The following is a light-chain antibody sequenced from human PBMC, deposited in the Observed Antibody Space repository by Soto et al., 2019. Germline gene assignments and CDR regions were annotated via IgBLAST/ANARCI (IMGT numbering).Light chain of an antibody. V-gene: IGKV1-5*01. Sequence: EIQMTQSPSTLSASVGDRVTITCRASQSISTWLAWYQQKPGKAPKALIYAASTLQSGVPSRFSGSGSGTDFTLTISCLQSEDFATYYCQQYYSYPRTFGQGTKVDIK. CDR2: AAS. CDR3: QQYYSYPRT. J-gene: IGKJ1*01. CDR1: QSISTW.